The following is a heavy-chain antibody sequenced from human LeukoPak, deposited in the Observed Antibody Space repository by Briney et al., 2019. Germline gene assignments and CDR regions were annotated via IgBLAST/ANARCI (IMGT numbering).Heavy chain of an antibody. CDR1: GFTFSNYW. V-gene: IGHV3-7*01. J-gene: IGHJ4*02. CDR2: IKQDGIEK. Sequence: GGSLRLSCAASGFTFSNYWMSWVRQAPGKGLEWVANIKQDGIEKYYVDSVKGRFTISRDNAKNSLYLQMNSLRAEDTAVYYCARSDYWGQGTLVTVSS. CDR3: ARSDY.